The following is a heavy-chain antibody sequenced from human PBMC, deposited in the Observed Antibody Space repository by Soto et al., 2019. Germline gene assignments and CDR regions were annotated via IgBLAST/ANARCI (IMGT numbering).Heavy chain of an antibody. D-gene: IGHD1-26*01. CDR3: ARDLLPGSYGYYFDY. V-gene: IGHV3-30-3*01. Sequence: QVQLVESGGGVVQPGRSLRLSCAASGFTFSSYAMHWVRQAPGKGLEWVAVISYDGSNKYYADSVKGRFTISGDNSKNTLYLQMNSLRAEDTAVYYCARDLLPGSYGYYFDYWGQGTLVTVSS. CDR1: GFTFSSYA. CDR2: ISYDGSNK. J-gene: IGHJ4*02.